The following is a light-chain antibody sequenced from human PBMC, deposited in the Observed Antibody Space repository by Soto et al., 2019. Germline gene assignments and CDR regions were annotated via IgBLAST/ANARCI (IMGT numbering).Light chain of an antibody. CDR1: QRVSSSY. J-gene: IGKJ2*01. CDR2: GAS. Sequence: EIVLTQSPGTLSLSPGERATLSCRASQRVSSSYLAWYQQKPGQAPRLLIYGASSRATGIPDRFSGSGSGTDCTLTSSRLEPEDFAVYFCQRYGSSPPFTFGQGTKVEI. V-gene: IGKV3-20*01. CDR3: QRYGSSPPFT.